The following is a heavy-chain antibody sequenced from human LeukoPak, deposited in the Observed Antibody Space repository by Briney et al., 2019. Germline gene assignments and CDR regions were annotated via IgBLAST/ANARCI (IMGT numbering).Heavy chain of an antibody. CDR2: ISGSGGST. D-gene: IGHD2-21*02. V-gene: IGHV3-23*01. CDR3: AKDIANCGGDCYSNFDY. J-gene: IGHJ4*02. Sequence: GGSLRLSCAASGFTFSSYAMSWVRQAPGKGLEWVSAISGSGGSTYYADSVKGRFTISRDNSKNTLYLQMNSLRAEDTAVYYCAKDIANCGGDCYSNFDYWGRGTLVTVSS. CDR1: GFTFSSYA.